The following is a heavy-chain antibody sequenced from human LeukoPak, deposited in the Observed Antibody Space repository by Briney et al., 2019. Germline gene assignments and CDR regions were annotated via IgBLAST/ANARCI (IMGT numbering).Heavy chain of an antibody. J-gene: IGHJ4*02. CDR2: IIPILGIA. CDR3: ARDRPLYGDYVAFYFDY. Sequence: GASVKVSCKASGGTLSSYAISWVRQAPGQGLEWMGRIIPILGIANYAQKFQGRVTITADKSTSTAYMELSSLRSEDTAVYYCARDRPLYGDYVAFYFDYWGQGTLVTVSS. CDR1: GGTLSSYA. D-gene: IGHD4-17*01. V-gene: IGHV1-69*04.